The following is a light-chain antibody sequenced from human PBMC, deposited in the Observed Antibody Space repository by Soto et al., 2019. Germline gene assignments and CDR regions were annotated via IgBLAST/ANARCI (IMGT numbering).Light chain of an antibody. CDR3: AAWDASLSSVV. V-gene: IGLV1-47*01. CDR1: SSNIGSNY. Sequence: QSVLTQPPSASGTPGQRVTISCSGSSSNIGSNYVYWYQQFPGTVPQLLIYWNSERPSGVPDRFSGSKSGTSASLAISGLRSEDEADYYCAAWDASLSSVVFGGGTKLTVL. CDR2: WNS. J-gene: IGLJ2*01.